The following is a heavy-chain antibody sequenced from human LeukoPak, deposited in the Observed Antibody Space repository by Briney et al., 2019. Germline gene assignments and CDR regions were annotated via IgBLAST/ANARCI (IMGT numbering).Heavy chain of an antibody. V-gene: IGHV4-31*03. CDR2: IYYSGST. J-gene: IGHJ4*02. CDR1: GGSISSGGYY. D-gene: IGHD3-10*01. CDR3: ARVRWGSGSPLFDY. Sequence: PSETLSLTCTVSGGSISSGGYYWSWLRQHPGKGLEWIGYIYYSGSTYYNPSLKSRVTISVDTSKNQFSLKLSSVTAADTAVYYCARVRWGSGSPLFDYWGQGTLVTVSS.